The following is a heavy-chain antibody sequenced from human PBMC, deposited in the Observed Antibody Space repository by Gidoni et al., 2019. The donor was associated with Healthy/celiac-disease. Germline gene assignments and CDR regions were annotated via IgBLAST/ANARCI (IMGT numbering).Heavy chain of an antibody. D-gene: IGHD3-22*01. V-gene: IGHV1-46*01. CDR3: ARASGYYQSAEYFQH. Sequence: QVQLVQSGAEVKKPGASVKVSCTASGYTFTSYYMHWVRQAPGQGLEWMGIINPSGGSTSYAQKFQGRVTMTRDTSTSTVYMELSSLRSEDTAVYYCARASGYYQSAEYFQHWGQGTLVTVSS. CDR2: INPSGGST. J-gene: IGHJ1*01. CDR1: GYTFTSYY.